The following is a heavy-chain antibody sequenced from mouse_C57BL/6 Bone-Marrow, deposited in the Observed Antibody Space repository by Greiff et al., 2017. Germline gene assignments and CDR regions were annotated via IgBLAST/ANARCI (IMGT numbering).Heavy chain of an antibody. D-gene: IGHD2-1*01. CDR3: TTIYYGNYGAMDS. V-gene: IGHV14-4*01. CDR2: IDPENGDT. CDR1: GFNIKDDY. J-gene: IGHJ4*01. Sequence: VQLQQSGAELVRPGASVKLSCTASGFNIKDDYMHWVKQRPEQGLEWIGWIDPENGDTEYASKFQGKATITADTSSNTAYLQLSSLTSEDTAVYYCTTIYYGNYGAMDSRGQGTPVTVSS.